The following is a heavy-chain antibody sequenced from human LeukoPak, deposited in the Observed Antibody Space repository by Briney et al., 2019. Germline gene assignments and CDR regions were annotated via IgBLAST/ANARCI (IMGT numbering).Heavy chain of an antibody. CDR1: GGFISTYY. Sequence: PSETLSLICTVWGGFISTYYWSWIRQPPGKGLEWSGYIYYSGSTSYNPSLKSRVTISVETSKNEFSLKLRSVTAADTAVYYCARDRRRFGELSPFYYWGQGTLVTVSS. CDR3: ARDRRRFGELSPFYY. CDR2: IYYSGST. J-gene: IGHJ4*02. V-gene: IGHV4-59*01. D-gene: IGHD3-10*01.